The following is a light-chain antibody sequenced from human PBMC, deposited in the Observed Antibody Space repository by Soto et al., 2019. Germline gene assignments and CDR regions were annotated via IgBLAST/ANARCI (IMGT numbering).Light chain of an antibody. CDR1: RSLLHSNGYNY. J-gene: IGKJ4*01. Sequence: DLEMTQSPLSLPVTARKVASISCRFSRSLLHSNGYNYLDWYLQKPGQSPQLLIYLGSNRSSGVPDRFSGSGSGTDFTLKISGVQAEGVGVYSWMQALQTPLTFGGGTKVDIK. CDR2: LGS. V-gene: IGKV2-28*01. CDR3: MQALQTPLT.